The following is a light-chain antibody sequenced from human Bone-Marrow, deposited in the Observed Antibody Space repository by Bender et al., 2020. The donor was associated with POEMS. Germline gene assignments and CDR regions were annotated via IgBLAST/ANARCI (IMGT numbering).Light chain of an antibody. CDR2: EVA. J-gene: IGLJ1*01. CDR1: SSDVGNYNL. V-gene: IGLV2-23*02. Sequence: QSALTQPASVSGSPGQSITISCNGSSSDVGNYNLVSWYQRISGKAPKLIIYEVAKRPSGVSDRFSGSKSGNTASLTVSGLQAEDEAVYFCCAFTAINTFAYVFGTGTTVTVL. CDR3: CAFTAINTFAYV.